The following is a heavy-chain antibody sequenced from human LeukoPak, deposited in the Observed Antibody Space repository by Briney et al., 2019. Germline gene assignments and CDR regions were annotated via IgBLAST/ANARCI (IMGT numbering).Heavy chain of an antibody. D-gene: IGHD5-18*01. CDR2: IYSGSSA. J-gene: IGHJ4*02. V-gene: IGHV3-53*01. Sequence: GGSLRLSCAASGFTVSSVYMSWVRKAPGKGLEWVSLIYSGSSAYYADSVKGRFTISRDNSKNTLSFQMNSLRAEDTAIYYCATAEIRVNSYGYLDYWGQGTLVTVSS. CDR3: ATAEIRVNSYGYLDY. CDR1: GFTVSSVY.